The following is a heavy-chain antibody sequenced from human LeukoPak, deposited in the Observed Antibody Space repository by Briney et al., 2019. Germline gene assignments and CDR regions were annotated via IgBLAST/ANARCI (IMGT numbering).Heavy chain of an antibody. J-gene: IGHJ4*02. CDR2: ISGSGGST. V-gene: IGHV3-23*01. CDR3: AKIGVADHKGTDY. Sequence: GGSLRLSCAASGFTFSSYAMSWVRQAPGKGLEWVSAISGSGGSTYYADSVKGRLTISRDNSKNTLYLQMNSLRAEDTAVYYCAKIGVADHKGTDYWGQGTLVTVSS. D-gene: IGHD6-19*01. CDR1: GFTFSSYA.